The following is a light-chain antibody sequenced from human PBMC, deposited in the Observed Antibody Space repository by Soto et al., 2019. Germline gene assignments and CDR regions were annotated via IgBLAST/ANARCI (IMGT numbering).Light chain of an antibody. CDR2: KAS. CDR1: QSISNW. CDR3: QQYDRFPYT. J-gene: IGKJ2*01. Sequence: DIQMTQSPSTLSASVGDTVTITCRASQSISNWLAWYQQKPGQAPKLLIHKASTLESGVPSRFSGSGSGTEFTLTISSLQPDDFATSYCQQYDRFPYTFGPGTKLEIK. V-gene: IGKV1-5*03.